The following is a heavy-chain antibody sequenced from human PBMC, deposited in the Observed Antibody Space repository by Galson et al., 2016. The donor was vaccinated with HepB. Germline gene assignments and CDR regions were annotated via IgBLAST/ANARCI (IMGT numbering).Heavy chain of an antibody. CDR3: TRSTSDYFYNYGMDV. Sequence: PALVKPTQTLTLTCTFSGFSLRDRRVCVSWIRQPPGKALEWLARIDWDEDTYYNESLRTRLTISKDTAKNQVVLIMTNMEPVDTGAYYCTRSTSDYFYNYGMDVWGQGTTVTVSS. CDR1: GFSLRDRRVC. CDR2: IDWDEDT. J-gene: IGHJ6*02. V-gene: IGHV2-70*11.